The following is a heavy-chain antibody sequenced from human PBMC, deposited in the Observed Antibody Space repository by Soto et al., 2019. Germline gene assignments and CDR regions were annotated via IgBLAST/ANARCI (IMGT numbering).Heavy chain of an antibody. D-gene: IGHD5-12*01. V-gene: IGHV5-51*01. J-gene: IGHJ5*02. CDR2: IYPGDADI. Sequence: LKISCKGSGYRFTSFWIGWVRQMPGKGLEWLGIIYPGDADIRYTPSFQGQVTMSADKSISTAYLQWSSLKASDTAIYYCARGIEMARIGWFDPWGQGTLVTVSS. CDR1: GYRFTSFW. CDR3: ARGIEMARIGWFDP.